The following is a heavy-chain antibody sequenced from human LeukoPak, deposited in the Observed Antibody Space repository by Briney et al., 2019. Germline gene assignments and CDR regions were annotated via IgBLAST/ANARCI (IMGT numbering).Heavy chain of an antibody. CDR3: AKDGLRYFDWLSRYYFDY. J-gene: IGHJ4*02. D-gene: IGHD3-9*01. Sequence: GGSLRLSCAASGFTFSSYAMSWVRQAPGKGLEWVSAISGSGGSTYYADSVKGRFTISRDNSKNTLYLRMNSLRAEDTAVYYCAKDGLRYFDWLSRYYFDYWGQGTLVTVSS. CDR1: GFTFSSYA. V-gene: IGHV3-23*01. CDR2: ISGSGGST.